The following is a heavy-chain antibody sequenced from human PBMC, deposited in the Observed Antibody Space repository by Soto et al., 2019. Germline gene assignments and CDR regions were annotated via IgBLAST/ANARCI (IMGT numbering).Heavy chain of an antibody. V-gene: IGHV1-69*06. Sequence: QVQLVQSGAEVKKPGSSVKVSCKASAGTSTSYAITWVRQAPGQGLEWMGGIIPIFGTANYAQKFQGRVTITADKSTSTAYMELSSLRSEDTAVYYCARGNGIAGAGVFDYWGQGTLVTVSS. D-gene: IGHD6-19*01. J-gene: IGHJ4*02. CDR1: AGTSTSYA. CDR2: IIPIFGTA. CDR3: ARGNGIAGAGVFDY.